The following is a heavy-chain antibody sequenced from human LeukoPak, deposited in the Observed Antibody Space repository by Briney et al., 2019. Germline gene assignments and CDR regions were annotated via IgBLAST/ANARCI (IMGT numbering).Heavy chain of an antibody. J-gene: IGHJ6*03. V-gene: IGHV1-69*13. CDR2: IIPIFGTA. CDR3: ASNFGYCSSTICYLFSYYCYYMDV. Sequence: GASVKVSCKASGGTFTSYAISWVRQAPGQGLEWMGGIIPIFGTANYAQKFQGRVTITADESTSTAYMELSSLRSEDTAVYYCASNFGYCSSTICYLFSYYCYYMDVWRKGTTVTVSS. D-gene: IGHD2-2*03. CDR1: GGTFTSYA.